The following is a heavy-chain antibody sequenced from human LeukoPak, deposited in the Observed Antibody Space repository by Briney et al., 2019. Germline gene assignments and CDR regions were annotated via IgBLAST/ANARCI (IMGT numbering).Heavy chain of an antibody. D-gene: IGHD5-18*01. V-gene: IGHV3-11*04. CDR3: AREESVVQLWLTRKGQSLEIDY. CDR2: ISSSGSTI. J-gene: IGHJ4*02. Sequence: GGSLRLSCAAFGFTFSDYYMSWIRQAPGKGLEWVSYISSSGSTIYYADSVKGRFTISRDNAKNSLYLQMNSLRAEDTAVYYCAREESVVQLWLTRKGQSLEIDYWGQGTLVTVSS. CDR1: GFTFSDYY.